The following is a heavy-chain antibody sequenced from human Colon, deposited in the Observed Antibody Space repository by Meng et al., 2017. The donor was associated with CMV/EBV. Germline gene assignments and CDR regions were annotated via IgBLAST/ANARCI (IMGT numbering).Heavy chain of an antibody. V-gene: IGHV1-2*02. CDR1: GYTFTAFY. CDR3: ARGRIGVTGPSPGPDY. J-gene: IGHJ4*02. CDR2: INPKSGGK. Sequence: ASVKVSCKTSGYTFTAFYIHWVRQAPGQGLEWMGWINPKSGGKNVAQKFQGRVALTTDTSVTTAYMEVRSLRSDDTAVYYCARGRIGVTGPSPGPDYWGQGALVTVSS. D-gene: IGHD6-19*01.